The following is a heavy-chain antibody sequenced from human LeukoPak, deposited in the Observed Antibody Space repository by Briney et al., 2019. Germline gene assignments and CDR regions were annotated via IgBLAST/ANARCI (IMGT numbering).Heavy chain of an antibody. V-gene: IGHV4-34*01. CDR2: INHSGST. Sequence: SETLSLTCAVYGGSFSGYYWSWIRQPPGKGLEWIGEINHSGSTNYNPSLKSRVTISVDTSKNQFSLKLSSVPAADTAVYYCATSAAGRGTAGTLGQTDLNWFDPWGQGTLVTVSS. CDR3: ATSAAGRGTAGTLGQTDLNWFDP. D-gene: IGHD6-13*01. CDR1: GGSFSGYY. J-gene: IGHJ5*02.